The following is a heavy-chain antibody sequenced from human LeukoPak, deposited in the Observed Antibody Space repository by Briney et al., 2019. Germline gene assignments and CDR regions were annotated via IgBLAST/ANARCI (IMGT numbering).Heavy chain of an antibody. CDR3: ASLTPTKGY. V-gene: IGHV1-69*10. CDR1: GGPLSSYP. Sequence: SVKVSCKASGGPLSSYPFNWVRQAPGQGLEWMGRNIPVVDLINYAQRFQGRVTMTADKSTNTAYMELSSLKSDDTAVYYCASLTPTKGYWGQGTLVTVSS. D-gene: IGHD4-23*01. J-gene: IGHJ4*02. CDR2: NIPVVDLI.